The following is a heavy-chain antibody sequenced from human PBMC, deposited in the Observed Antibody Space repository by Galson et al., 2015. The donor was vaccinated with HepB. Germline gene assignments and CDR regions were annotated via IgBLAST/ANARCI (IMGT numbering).Heavy chain of an antibody. D-gene: IGHD3-22*01. V-gene: IGHV3-9*01. Sequence: SLRLSCAASGFTFDDYAIHWVRQVPGKGLEWVSGINWDGVLINYPDSVNSRFTVSRDNAKNSLYLQMNSLRAEDAAVYYCARFGYYDTSGYWSDGMDVWGQGTTVTVSS. CDR1: GFTFDDYA. J-gene: IGHJ6*02. CDR3: ARFGYYDTSGYWSDGMDV. CDR2: INWDGVLI.